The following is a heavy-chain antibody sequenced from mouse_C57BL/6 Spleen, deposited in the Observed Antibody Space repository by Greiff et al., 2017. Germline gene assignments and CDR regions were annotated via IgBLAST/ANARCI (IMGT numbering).Heavy chain of an antibody. D-gene: IGHD1-1*01. J-gene: IGHJ3*01. V-gene: IGHV7-3*01. CDR1: GFTFTDYY. Sequence: EVKLVESGGGLVQPGGSLSLSCAASGFTFTDYYMSWVRQHPGKALEWLGFIRNKANGYTTEYTASVQGRFTISRDNSQSILYLQMNALRAEDGTTYYCARSYGSRGGFDYWGQGTMVTVSA. CDR2: IRNKANGYTT. CDR3: ARSYGSRGGFDY.